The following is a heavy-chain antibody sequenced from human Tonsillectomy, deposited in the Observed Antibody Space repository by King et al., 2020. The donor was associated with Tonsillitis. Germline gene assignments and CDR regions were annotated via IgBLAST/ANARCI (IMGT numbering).Heavy chain of an antibody. V-gene: IGHV3-9*01. J-gene: IGHJ6*02. CDR2: ISWNSGSI. CDR1: GFTFNNYA. D-gene: IGHD3-10*01. Sequence: QLVQSGGGLVQPGRSLRLSCAASGFTFNNYAMHWVRQAPGKGLEWVSAISWNSGSIAYADSVKGRFTISRDNAKNSLYLRVTSLRAEDTALYYCAKDLGEGSGSYYYGRDVWGQGTTVTVS. CDR3: AKDLGEGSGSYYYGRDV.